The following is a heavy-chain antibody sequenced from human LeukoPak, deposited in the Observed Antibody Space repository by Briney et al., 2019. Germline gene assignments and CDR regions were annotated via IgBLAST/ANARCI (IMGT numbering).Heavy chain of an antibody. J-gene: IGHJ4*02. Sequence: PSQTLSLTCTVSGSSISSGDYYWNWIRQPAGEGLVWIGRSSTSGSTSYNPSFKSRVTISVDTSKIQFSLNLTSVSAADTAVYYCARDLTDYGDYEVYWSQGALVTVSS. V-gene: IGHV4-61*02. CDR2: SSTSGST. CDR3: ARDLTDYGDYEVY. CDR1: GSSISSGDYY. D-gene: IGHD4-17*01.